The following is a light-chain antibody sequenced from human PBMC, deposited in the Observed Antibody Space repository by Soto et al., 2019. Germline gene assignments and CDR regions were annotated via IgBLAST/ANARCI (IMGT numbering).Light chain of an antibody. CDR2: GAS. CDR1: QSVSSY. CDR3: HQDFNLPWP. J-gene: IGKJ1*01. Sequence: RVRTQAPATLSASPGERATVSCRASQSVSSYLAWYQQKPGQAPRLLIYGASSRATGIPGRFSGSGSGTDFTLTISSLQPEDFAVYFCHQDFNLPWPFGQGTKVDIK. V-gene: IGKV3D-15*02.